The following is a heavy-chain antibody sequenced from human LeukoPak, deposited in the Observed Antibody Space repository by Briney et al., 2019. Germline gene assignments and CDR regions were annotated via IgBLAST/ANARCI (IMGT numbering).Heavy chain of an antibody. CDR2: INHSGST. J-gene: IGHJ5*02. V-gene: IGHV4-39*07. D-gene: IGHD3-10*01. CDR1: SASITSSPYF. Sequence: SETLSLTCTVSSASITSSPYFWGWIRQSPGKGLEWIGEINHSGSTNYNPSLKSRVTISVDTSKNQFSLKLSSVTAADTAVYYCARLFIQYYYGSGSYQNWFDPWGQGTLVTVSS. CDR3: ARLFIQYYYGSGSYQNWFDP.